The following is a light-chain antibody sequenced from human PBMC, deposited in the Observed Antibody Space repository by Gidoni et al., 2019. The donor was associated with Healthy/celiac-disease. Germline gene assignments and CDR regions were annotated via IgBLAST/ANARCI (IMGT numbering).Light chain of an antibody. CDR1: QSVTSY. CDR2: DAS. V-gene: IGKV3-11*01. CDR3: QQRSNALT. Sequence: EIVLTQSPATLSLYPGERATLSCRASQSVTSYIAWYQQKPGQAPRRLIYDASNRATAIPARFNCSGSGTDFTLTICSLEPEDVAVYYCQQRSNALTFXGXTKVEIK. J-gene: IGKJ4*01.